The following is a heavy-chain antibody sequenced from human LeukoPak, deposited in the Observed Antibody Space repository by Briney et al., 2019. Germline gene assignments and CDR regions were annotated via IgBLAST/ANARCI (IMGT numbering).Heavy chain of an antibody. Sequence: PSETLSLTCTVSGGSISSYYWSWIRQPAGKGLEWIGRIYTSGSTNYNPSLKSRVTMSVDTSKNQFSLKLSSVTAADTAVYYCAREGYSKWLVYQYYFDYWGQGTLVTVSS. J-gene: IGHJ4*02. CDR2: IYTSGST. D-gene: IGHD6-19*01. CDR1: GGSISSYY. V-gene: IGHV4-4*07. CDR3: AREGYSKWLVYQYYFDY.